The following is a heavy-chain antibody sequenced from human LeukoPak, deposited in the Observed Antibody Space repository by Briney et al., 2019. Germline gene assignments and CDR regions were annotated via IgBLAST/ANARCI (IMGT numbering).Heavy chain of an antibody. CDR3: AKSRAASSSWLSGAFDI. CDR2: ISWNSGSI. Sequence: GGSLRLSCAASGFTFDDYAMHWVRQAPGKGLEWVSGISWNSGSIGYADSVKGRFTISRDNAKNSLYLQMNSLRAEDTALYYCAKSRAASSSWLSGAFDIWGQGTMVTVSS. V-gene: IGHV3-9*01. CDR1: GFTFDDYA. J-gene: IGHJ3*02. D-gene: IGHD6-13*01.